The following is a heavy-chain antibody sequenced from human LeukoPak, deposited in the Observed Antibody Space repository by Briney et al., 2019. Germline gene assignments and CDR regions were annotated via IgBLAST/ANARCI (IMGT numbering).Heavy chain of an antibody. V-gene: IGHV4-4*07. CDR1: GVSISNYY. Sequence: SETLSLTCTVSGVSISNYYWSWIRQPAGKGLEWIGRIYSSGSTNYNPSLKSRVTMSVDTSKNQFSLKLTSVTAADTAAYYCARGVSSGYYSVYYFDYWGQGTLVTVSS. CDR2: IYSSGST. D-gene: IGHD3-22*01. J-gene: IGHJ4*02. CDR3: ARGVSSGYYSVYYFDY.